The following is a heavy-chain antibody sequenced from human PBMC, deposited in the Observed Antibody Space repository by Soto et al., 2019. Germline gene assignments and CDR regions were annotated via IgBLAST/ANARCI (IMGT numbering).Heavy chain of an antibody. CDR2: IYSRGTT. Sequence: SETLSLTCTVSGASISNSPYSWGWIRQPPGKGLEWIGHIYSRGTTYYNPSLNSRVTISADTSRNQFSLNLSSVTAADTAVYYCARLHDSSNFYLPRPIDYWGEGTLVTVSS. CDR3: ARLHDSSNFYLPRPIDY. CDR1: GASISNSPYS. J-gene: IGHJ4*02. V-gene: IGHV4-39*01. D-gene: IGHD3-22*01.